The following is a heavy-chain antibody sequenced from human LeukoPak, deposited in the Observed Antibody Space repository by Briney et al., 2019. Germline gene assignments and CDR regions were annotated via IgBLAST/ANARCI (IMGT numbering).Heavy chain of an antibody. J-gene: IGHJ4*02. Sequence: GGSLRLSCAASGFTFSSYSMNWVRQAPGKGLEWVSSISSSSSYIYYADSVKGRFTISRDNAKNSLYLQMNSLRAEDTAVYYCARGRVRSSWSPTIDYWGQGTLVTVSS. D-gene: IGHD6-13*01. CDR1: GFTFSSYS. CDR2: ISSSSSYI. CDR3: ARGRVRSSWSPTIDY. V-gene: IGHV3-21*01.